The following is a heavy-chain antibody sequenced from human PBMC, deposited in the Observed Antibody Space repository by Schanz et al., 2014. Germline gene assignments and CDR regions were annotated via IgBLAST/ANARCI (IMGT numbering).Heavy chain of an antibody. V-gene: IGHV3-30*03. CDR2: ISYHGSER. D-gene: IGHD2-21*01. CDR1: GFSFSDYG. J-gene: IGHJ2*01. Sequence: QVQLVESGGGMVQPGRSLRLSCAGSGFSFSDYGMHWVHQAPGRGLEWVAVISYHGSERYSADSVKGRFTISRDNAKNSLYLQMNSLRAEDTAVYYCARVVRLAYCGGDCYSGGYFDLWGRGTLVTVSS. CDR3: ARVVRLAYCGGDCYSGGYFDL.